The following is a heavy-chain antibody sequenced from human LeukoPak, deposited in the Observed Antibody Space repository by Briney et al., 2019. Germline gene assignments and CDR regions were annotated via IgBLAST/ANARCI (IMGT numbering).Heavy chain of an antibody. J-gene: IGHJ6*02. Sequence: SETLCLTCTASGCSVSSNYLSWIRQPAGKGLEWIGCIYSSGSTNYNPSLKGRVTMSVDTSKNQFSLKLSSVTAADTAVYYCARDGRRRPAGSLGMDVWGQGTTVTVSS. D-gene: IGHD2-15*01. CDR1: GCSVSSNY. CDR2: IYSSGST. CDR3: ARDGRRRPAGSLGMDV. V-gene: IGHV4-4*07.